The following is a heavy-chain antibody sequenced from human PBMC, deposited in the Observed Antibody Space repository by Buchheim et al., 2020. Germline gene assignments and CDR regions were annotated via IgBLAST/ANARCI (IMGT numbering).Heavy chain of an antibody. Sequence: QVRLQESGPGLVKPSGTLSLTCVVSGGSISSSNWWSWVRQSPEKGLEWIGEIYHSGSTNYNPSLKSRVTMSVDKSKNQFSPKLTSVTAADTAVYYCARRKRRDDYNFDYWGQGTL. J-gene: IGHJ4*02. CDR2: IYHSGST. V-gene: IGHV4-4*02. CDR1: GGSISSSNW. D-gene: IGHD5-24*01. CDR3: ARRKRRDDYNFDY.